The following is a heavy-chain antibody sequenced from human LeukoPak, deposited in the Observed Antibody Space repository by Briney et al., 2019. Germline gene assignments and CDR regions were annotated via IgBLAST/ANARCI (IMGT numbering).Heavy chain of an antibody. CDR1: SRPLSRYY. CDR3: ARVLSPTY. J-gene: IGHJ4*02. CDR2: IYYSGST. V-gene: IGHV4-59*01. Sequence: SETLSLTCTVSSRPLSRYYWSWIRQPPGKGLEWIGYIYYSGSTNYNPSLKSRVTISVDTSKNQFSLKLSSVTAADTAVYYCARVLSPTYWGQGTLVAVCS.